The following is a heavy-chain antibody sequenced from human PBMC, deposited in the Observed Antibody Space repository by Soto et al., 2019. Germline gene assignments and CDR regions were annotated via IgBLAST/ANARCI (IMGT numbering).Heavy chain of an antibody. V-gene: IGHV4-59*01. CDR3: ARLNGYCTSTNCHGYYGMDV. CDR2: IYLGGSI. CDR1: GGSISSGY. D-gene: IGHD2-2*03. J-gene: IGHJ6*02. Sequence: SETLSLTCSVSGGSISSGYWTWIRHPPGKGLEWIGYIYLGGSINYNPSLKSRVIISVDTAKNQFSLSLSSVTAADTAVYYCARLNGYCTSTNCHGYYGMDVWGQGTTVTVSS.